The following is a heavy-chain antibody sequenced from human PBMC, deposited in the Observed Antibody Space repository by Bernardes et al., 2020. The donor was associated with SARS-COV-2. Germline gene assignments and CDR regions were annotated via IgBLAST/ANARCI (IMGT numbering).Heavy chain of an antibody. CDR3: ARRRGSHKQQLVKEVGNWFDP. V-gene: IGHV4-34*01. D-gene: IGHD6-13*01. CDR2: INHSGST. Sequence: SETLSLTCAVYGGSFSGYYWSWIRQPPGKGLEWIGEINHSGSTNYNPSLKSRVTISVDTSKNQFSLKLSSVTAADTAVYYCARRRGSHKQQLVKEVGNWFDPWGQGTLVTVSS. CDR1: GGSFSGYY. J-gene: IGHJ5*02.